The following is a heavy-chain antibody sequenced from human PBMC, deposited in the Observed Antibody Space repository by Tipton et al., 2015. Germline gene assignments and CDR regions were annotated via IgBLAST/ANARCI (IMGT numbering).Heavy chain of an antibody. D-gene: IGHD3-22*01. V-gene: IGHV4-61*01. CDR3: ARGGAGYYYDSVGYLS. J-gene: IGHJ5*02. CDR1: GGSVTSNNYF. CDR2: IFHSGST. Sequence: TLSLTCSVSGGSVTSNNYFWSWIRQPPGKGLEWIGYIFHSGSTSYNPSFRSRVFISIDTSKNQFSLKLNSVTAADTAVYYCARGGAGYYYDSVGYLSWGQGTLVTVSS.